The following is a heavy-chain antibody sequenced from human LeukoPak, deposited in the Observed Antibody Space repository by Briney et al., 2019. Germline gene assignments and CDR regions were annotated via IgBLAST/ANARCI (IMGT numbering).Heavy chain of an antibody. V-gene: IGHV1-69*01. Sequence: FQGRVTITADESTSTAYMELSSLRSEDTAVYYCARDEYYDSSGWFDPWGQGTLVTASS. CDR3: ARDEYYDSSGWFDP. D-gene: IGHD3-22*01. J-gene: IGHJ5*02.